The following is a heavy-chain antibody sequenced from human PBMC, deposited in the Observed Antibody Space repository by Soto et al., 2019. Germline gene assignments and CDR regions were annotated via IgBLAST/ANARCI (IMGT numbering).Heavy chain of an antibody. V-gene: IGHV1-69*04. CDR2: IIPILGIA. J-gene: IGHJ4*02. Sequence: SVKVSCKASGGTFSSYTISWVRQAPGQGLEWMGRIIPILGIANYAQKFQGRVTITADKSTSTAYMELSSLRSEDTAVYYCARDQGTTVTPFDYWGQGTLVTVSS. D-gene: IGHD4-17*01. CDR3: ARDQGTTVTPFDY. CDR1: GGTFSSYT.